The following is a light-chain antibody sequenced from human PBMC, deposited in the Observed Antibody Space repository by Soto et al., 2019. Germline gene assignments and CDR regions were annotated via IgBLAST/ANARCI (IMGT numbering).Light chain of an antibody. CDR1: QSVSSN. CDR3: QQYNNWPPWT. V-gene: IGKV3-15*01. J-gene: IGKJ1*01. CDR2: GAS. Sequence: FVLTQSPGTLSLAPGEIATLSCSASQSVSSNLAWYQQKVWQAPRLLIYGASTRATGIPARFSGSGSGTEFTLTISSLQSEDFAVYYCQQYNNWPPWTFGQGTKVDIK.